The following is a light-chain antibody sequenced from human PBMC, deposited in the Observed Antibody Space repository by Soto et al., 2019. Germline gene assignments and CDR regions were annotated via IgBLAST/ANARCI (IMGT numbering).Light chain of an antibody. Sequence: QSVLTQPPSASGTPGQRVTISCSGRSSNIGSNYVFWYQQLPGTAPKLLIYRNNEWPSGVPDRFSGSKSGTSASLGISGLRSEDEGDYYCAAWDDSLSGWVFGTGTKVTVL. J-gene: IGLJ3*02. CDR2: RNN. CDR1: SSNIGSNY. CDR3: AAWDDSLSGWV. V-gene: IGLV1-47*01.